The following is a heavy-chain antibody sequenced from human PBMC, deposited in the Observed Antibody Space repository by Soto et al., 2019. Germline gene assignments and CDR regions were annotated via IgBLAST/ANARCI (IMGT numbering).Heavy chain of an antibody. CDR3: ARGDREDIAVVVGARPGEYGVDV. V-gene: IGHV3-30-3*01. D-gene: IGHD2-15*01. CDR2: IAYDGSNK. J-gene: IGHJ6*02. CDR1: GFTFRNYA. Sequence: GSLRLSCAASGFTFRNYAMHWVRQAPGKGLECVAVIAYDGSNKFYRDYVKGRFTISRDNSQNTLYLQINSLRYEDTAVYYCARGDREDIAVVVGARPGEYGVDVWGQGTTVTVSS.